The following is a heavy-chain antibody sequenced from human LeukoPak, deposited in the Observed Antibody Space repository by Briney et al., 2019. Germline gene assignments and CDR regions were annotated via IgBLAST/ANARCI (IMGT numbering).Heavy chain of an antibody. CDR1: GGSFSGYY. CDR2: ISHSGST. V-gene: IGHV4-34*01. Sequence: SETLSLTCAVYGGSFSGYYWSWIRQPPGKGLEWIGEISHSGSTNYNPSLKSRVTISVDTSKNQFSLKLSSVTAADTAVYYCARGSVRYSSSWYSIVSYYFDYWGQGTLVTVSS. J-gene: IGHJ4*02. D-gene: IGHD6-13*01. CDR3: ARGSVRYSSSWYSIVSYYFDY.